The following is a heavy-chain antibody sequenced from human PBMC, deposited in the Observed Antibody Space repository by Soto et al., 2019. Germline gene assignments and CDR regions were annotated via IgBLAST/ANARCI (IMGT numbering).Heavy chain of an antibody. Sequence: GGSLRLSCAASGFTFSNAWMNWVRQAPGKGLEWVGRIKSKTDGGTTDYAAPVKGRFTISRDDSKNTLYLQMNSLKTEDTAVYYCTTDLIVLVPAAIPWGQGTMVTVSS. J-gene: IGHJ5*02. CDR1: GFTFSNAW. CDR3: TTDLIVLVPAAIP. D-gene: IGHD2-2*01. V-gene: IGHV3-15*07. CDR2: IKSKTDGGTT.